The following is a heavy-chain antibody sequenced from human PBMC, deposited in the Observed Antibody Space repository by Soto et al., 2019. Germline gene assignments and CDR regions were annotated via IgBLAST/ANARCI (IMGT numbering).Heavy chain of an antibody. D-gene: IGHD6-19*01. Sequence: GGSLRLSCAASGFTFNTAWINWVRQAPGKGLEWVAVISYDGSNKYYADSVKGRFTISRDNSKNTLYLQMNSLRAEDTAVYYCARDMMIAVAGPTYYYYYGMDVWGQGTTVTVSS. CDR1: GFTFNTAW. CDR2: ISYDGSNK. J-gene: IGHJ6*02. V-gene: IGHV3-30*19. CDR3: ARDMMIAVAGPTYYYYYGMDV.